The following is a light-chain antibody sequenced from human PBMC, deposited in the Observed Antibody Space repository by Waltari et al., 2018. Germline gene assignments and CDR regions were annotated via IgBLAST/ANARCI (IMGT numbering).Light chain of an antibody. CDR1: QSINAW. J-gene: IGKJ1*01. CDR2: KAS. Sequence: DLQMTQSPSTLSASVGDRVTITCRASQSINAWLTWYQQKPGKAPKLLIYKASNLESGVPSRFSGSGSETEFTLTISSLQPGDFATYYCQQYYNYWTFGQGTKVEIK. V-gene: IGKV1-5*03. CDR3: QQYYNYWT.